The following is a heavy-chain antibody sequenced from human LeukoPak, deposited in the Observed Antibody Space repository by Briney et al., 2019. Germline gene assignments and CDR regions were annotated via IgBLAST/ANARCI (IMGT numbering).Heavy chain of an antibody. CDR2: INHSGST. Sequence: SETLSLTCAVYGGSFSGYYWSRIRQPPGKELEWIGEINHSGSTNYNPSLKSRVTISVDTSKNQFSLKLSSVTAADTAVYYCARADYYYGMDVWGQGTTVTVSS. CDR1: GGSFSGYY. V-gene: IGHV4-34*01. CDR3: ARADYYYGMDV. J-gene: IGHJ6*02.